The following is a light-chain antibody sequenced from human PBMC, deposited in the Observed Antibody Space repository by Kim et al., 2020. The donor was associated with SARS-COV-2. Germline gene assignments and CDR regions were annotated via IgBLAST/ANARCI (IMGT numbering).Light chain of an antibody. CDR1: SGDVGYYNF. V-gene: IGLV2-11*01. J-gene: IGLJ3*02. Sequence: QSVTISCTRSSGDVGYYNFVCCYQQHTGEAHKLMNYDVRKRPSVVHDRFCGTKSGNTASLTIAGLEDEEEADYHCCSDAGSYTWVFGGGAKLTVL. CDR2: DVR. CDR3: CSDAGSYTWV.